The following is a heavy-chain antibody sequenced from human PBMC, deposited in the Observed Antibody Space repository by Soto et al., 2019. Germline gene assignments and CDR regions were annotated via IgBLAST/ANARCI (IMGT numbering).Heavy chain of an antibody. CDR1: GFTFDDYA. CDR2: ISWKSGSI. D-gene: IGHD2-2*01. J-gene: IGHJ3*02. CDR3: ETGYQLREAFDI. Sequence: GGSLRLSCAASGFTFDDYAMHWVRQAPGKGLEWVSGISWKSGSIGYADSVKGRFTISRDNAKNSLYLQMTSLRAEDTALYYCETGYQLREAFDIWGQGTMVTV. V-gene: IGHV3-9*01.